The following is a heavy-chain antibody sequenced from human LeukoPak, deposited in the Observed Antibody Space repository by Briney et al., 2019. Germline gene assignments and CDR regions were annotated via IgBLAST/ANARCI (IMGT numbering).Heavy chain of an antibody. CDR2: TYYRSKWYN. Sequence: SQTLSLTCAISGDSVSSNSSAWNWIRQSPSGGLEWLGRTYYRSKWYNDYAISVKSRITINPDTSKNQFSLQLNSVTPEDTAVYFCARASGIHLRLRVYFDYWGQGTLVTVSS. CDR1: GDSVSSNSSA. V-gene: IGHV6-1*01. D-gene: IGHD5-18*01. CDR3: ARASGIHLRLRVYFDY. J-gene: IGHJ4*02.